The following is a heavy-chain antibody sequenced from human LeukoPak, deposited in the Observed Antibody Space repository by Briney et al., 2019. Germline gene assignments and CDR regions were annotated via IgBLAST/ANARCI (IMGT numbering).Heavy chain of an antibody. J-gene: IGHJ5*02. D-gene: IGHD3-3*01. Sequence: GRSVRLSCAASGFTFSSYTIHWVRQAPGKGLEWVTIISYDGSNKYYADSVKGRFTISRDNSKNTLYLQMNSLRAEDTAVYYCARGGQGYDLNWFDPWGQGTLVTVSS. CDR3: ARGGQGYDLNWFDP. CDR1: GFTFSSYT. V-gene: IGHV3-30-3*01. CDR2: ISYDGSNK.